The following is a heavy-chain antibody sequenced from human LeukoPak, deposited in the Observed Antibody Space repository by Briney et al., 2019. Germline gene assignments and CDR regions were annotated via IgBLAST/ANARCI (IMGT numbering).Heavy chain of an antibody. J-gene: IGHJ6*03. CDR2: INHSGST. V-gene: IGHV4-34*01. CDR3: ARRYSSSWGGYYYYYMDV. Sequence: GSLRLSCAASGFSFSSYRMNWVRQAPGKGLEWIGEINHSGSTNYNPSLKSRVTISVDTSKNQFSLKLSSVTAADTAVYYCARRYSSSWGGYYYYYMDVWGKGTTVTISS. CDR1: GFSFSSYR. D-gene: IGHD6-13*01.